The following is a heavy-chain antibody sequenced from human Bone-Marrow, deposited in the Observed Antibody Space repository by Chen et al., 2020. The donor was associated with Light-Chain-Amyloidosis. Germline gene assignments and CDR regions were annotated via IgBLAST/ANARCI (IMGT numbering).Heavy chain of an antibody. V-gene: IGHV3-7*03. CDR2: IKQNGTER. D-gene: IGHD3-16*02. CDR3: ARANYWGSYRYNAQGFDY. Sequence: EVQLLESGGGLVQPGESLTLSCVASGLIFSRFWMTWVRQRPGKGLKWVANIKQNGTERYYVDSVKGRFTISRDNTKNSVYLQMNTLRAEDTAVYYCARANYWGSYRYNAQGFDYWGRGTLVTVSS. CDR1: GLIFSRFW. J-gene: IGHJ4*02.